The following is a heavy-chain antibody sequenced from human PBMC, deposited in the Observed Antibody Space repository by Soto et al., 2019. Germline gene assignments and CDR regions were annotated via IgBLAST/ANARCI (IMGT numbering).Heavy chain of an antibody. J-gene: IGHJ4*02. Sequence: ASVKVSCKASGYTFTSYAMHWVRQAPGQRLEWMGWINAGNGNTKYLQKFQGRVTFTSDTSASTAYMELSSLRSEDTAVYYCARDNWEHLDFDYWGQGTLVTVSS. CDR2: INAGNGNT. CDR1: GYTFTSYA. CDR3: ARDNWEHLDFDY. V-gene: IGHV1-3*01. D-gene: IGHD1-1*01.